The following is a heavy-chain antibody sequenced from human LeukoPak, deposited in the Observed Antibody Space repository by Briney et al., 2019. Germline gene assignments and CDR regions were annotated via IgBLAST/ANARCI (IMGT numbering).Heavy chain of an antibody. V-gene: IGHV1-8*03. CDR2: MNPNSGNT. CDR3: ASGGRGSAFDI. D-gene: IGHD3-10*01. J-gene: IGHJ3*02. CDR1: GYTFTSYD. Sequence: ASVKVSCKASGYTFTSYDIYWVRQAPGQGLEWVGGMNPNSGNTGYAQKFQGRVTITQNTPISTAHMELSSLISEDTAVYYCASGGRGSAFDIWGQGTMVTVSS.